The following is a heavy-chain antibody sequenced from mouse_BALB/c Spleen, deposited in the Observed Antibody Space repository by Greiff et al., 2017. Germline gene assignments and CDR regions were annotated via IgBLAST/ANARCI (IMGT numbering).Heavy chain of an antibody. D-gene: IGHD2-4*01. V-gene: IGHV5-4*02. CDR2: ISDGGSYT. J-gene: IGHJ4*01. CDR1: GFTFSDYY. CDR3: ARGPDDLGY. Sequence: EVKVVESGGGLVKPGGSLKLSCAASGFTFSDYYMYWVRQTPEKRLEWVATISDGGSYTYYPDSVKGRFTISRDNAKNNLYLQMSSLKSEDTAMYYCARGPDDLGYWGQGTSVTVSS.